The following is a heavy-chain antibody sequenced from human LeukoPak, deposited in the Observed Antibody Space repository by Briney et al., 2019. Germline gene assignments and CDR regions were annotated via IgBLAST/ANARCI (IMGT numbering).Heavy chain of an antibody. J-gene: IGHJ4*02. V-gene: IGHV3-11*01. CDR1: GFTFGDYA. CDR3: ARVGGSGWYGFDY. CDR2: ISSSSSTI. D-gene: IGHD6-19*01. Sequence: GGSLRLSCTASGFTFGDYAMSWFRQAPGKGLEWVSYISSSSSTIYYADSVKGRFTISRDNAKNSLYLQMNSLRAEDTAVYYCARVGGSGWYGFDYWGQGTLVTVSS.